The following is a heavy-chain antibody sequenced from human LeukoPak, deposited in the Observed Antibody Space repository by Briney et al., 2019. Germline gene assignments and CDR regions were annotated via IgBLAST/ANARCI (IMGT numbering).Heavy chain of an antibody. J-gene: IGHJ6*03. D-gene: IGHD2-15*01. CDR1: GGSFSGYY. CDR3: ARLAMGGIYYYYYMDV. V-gene: IGHV4-34*01. Sequence: PSETLSLTCAVYGGSFSGYYWSWIRQPPGKGLEWIGEINHSGSTNYNPSLKSRVTISVDTSKNQFSLKLSSVTAADTAVYYCARLAMGGIYYYYYMDVWGKGTTVTISS. CDR2: INHSGST.